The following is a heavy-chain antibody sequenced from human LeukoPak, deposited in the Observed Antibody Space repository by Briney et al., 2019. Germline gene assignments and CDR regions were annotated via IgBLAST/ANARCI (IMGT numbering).Heavy chain of an antibody. D-gene: IGHD6-13*01. Sequence: PGGSLRLSCAASGFTFSSYWMHWVRQAPGKGLVWVSRINSDGSSTNYADSVKGRFTISRDNAKNTLYLQMNSLRAEDTAVYYCTRAAPDSSSWFTKPPKNWFDPWGQGTLVTVSS. CDR2: INSDGSST. J-gene: IGHJ5*02. CDR3: TRAAPDSSSWFTKPPKNWFDP. CDR1: GFTFSSYW. V-gene: IGHV3-74*01.